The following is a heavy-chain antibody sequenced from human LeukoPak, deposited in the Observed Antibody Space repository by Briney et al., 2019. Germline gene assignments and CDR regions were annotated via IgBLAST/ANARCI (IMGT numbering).Heavy chain of an antibody. Sequence: GASVKVSSKASGYTFTSYAMHWVRQAPGQRLEWMGWINAGNGNTKYSQKFQGRVTITRDTSASTAYMELSSLRSEDTAVYYCARVSLGFGEFIDYWGQGTLVTVSS. V-gene: IGHV1-3*01. CDR2: INAGNGNT. CDR1: GYTFTSYA. CDR3: ARVSLGFGEFIDY. J-gene: IGHJ4*02. D-gene: IGHD3-10*01.